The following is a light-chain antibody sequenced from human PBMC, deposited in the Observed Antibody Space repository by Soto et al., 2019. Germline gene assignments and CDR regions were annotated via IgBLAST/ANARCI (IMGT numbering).Light chain of an antibody. Sequence: QSVLTQPASVSGSPGQSINISCTGTSNDVGSYDLVSWYQLHPGKAPKLVIYEANKRPSGISNRFSVSKSGNTASLTISGFKAEDGAHYYCCSYARGRIWVFGGGTKLTVL. CDR2: EAN. J-gene: IGLJ3*02. CDR1: SNDVGSYDL. V-gene: IGLV2-23*01. CDR3: CSYARGRIWV.